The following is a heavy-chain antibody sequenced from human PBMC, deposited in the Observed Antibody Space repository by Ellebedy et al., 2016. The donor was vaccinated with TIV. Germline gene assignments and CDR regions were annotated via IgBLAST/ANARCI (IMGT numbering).Heavy chain of an antibody. CDR1: GGSISSYY. CDR3: AKGDGGSSINKFDY. V-gene: IGHV4-59*01. Sequence: MPSETLSLTCNVPGGSISSYYWSWIRQPPGKGLEYIGHIYYTGSTTYNPSLKSRVTISLDTSKNHFSLKLNSVTATDTAVYYCAKGDGGSSINKFDYWGQGTLVTVSS. CDR2: IYYTGST. D-gene: IGHD1-26*01. J-gene: IGHJ4*02.